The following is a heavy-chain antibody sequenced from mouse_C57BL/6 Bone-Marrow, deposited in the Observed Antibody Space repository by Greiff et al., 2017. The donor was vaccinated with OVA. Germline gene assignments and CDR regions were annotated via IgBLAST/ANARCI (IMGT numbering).Heavy chain of an antibody. CDR2: IHPNSGST. J-gene: IGHJ2*01. V-gene: IGHV1-64*01. D-gene: IGHD1-1*01. CDR1: GYTFTSYW. CDR3: ARSEGDLRLGY. Sequence: VQLQQSGAELVKPGASVTLSCKASGYTFTSYWMHWVKQRPGQGLEWIGMIHPNSGSTNYNEKFKSKATLTVDKSSSTAYMQLSSLTSEASAVYYGARSEGDLRLGYWGQGTTLTVSS.